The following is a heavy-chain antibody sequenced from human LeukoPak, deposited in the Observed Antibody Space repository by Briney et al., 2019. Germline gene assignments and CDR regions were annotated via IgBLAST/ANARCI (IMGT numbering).Heavy chain of an antibody. Sequence: PGGSLRLSCAASGFTFSSYGMHWVRQAPGKGLEWVAFIRYDGSNKYYADSVKGRFTISRDNSKNTLYLQMNSLRAEDTAVYYCASGGYSSGWYYFDYWGQGTLVTVSS. D-gene: IGHD6-19*01. J-gene: IGHJ4*02. CDR1: GFTFSSYG. CDR3: ASGGYSSGWYYFDY. CDR2: IRYDGSNK. V-gene: IGHV3-30*02.